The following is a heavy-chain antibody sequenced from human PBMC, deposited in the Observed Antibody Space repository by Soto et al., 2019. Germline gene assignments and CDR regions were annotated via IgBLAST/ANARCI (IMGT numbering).Heavy chain of an antibody. CDR3: AKAPRDYYDSSGYYLKLDAFDI. CDR2: ISYDGSNK. CDR1: GFTFSSYG. Sequence: QVQLVESGGGVVQPGRSLRLSCAASGFTFSSYGMHWVRQAPGKGLEWVAVISYDGSNKYYADSVKGRFTISRDNSKNTLYLQMNSLRAEDTAVYYCAKAPRDYYDSSGYYLKLDAFDIWGQGTMVTVSS. D-gene: IGHD3-22*01. J-gene: IGHJ3*02. V-gene: IGHV3-30*18.